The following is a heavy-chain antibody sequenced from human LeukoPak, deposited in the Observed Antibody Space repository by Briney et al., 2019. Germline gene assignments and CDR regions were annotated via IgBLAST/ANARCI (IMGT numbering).Heavy chain of an antibody. J-gene: IGHJ4*02. CDR1: GGTFSSYA. Sequence: SVKVSCKASGGTFSSYAISWVRQAPGQGLEWMGGIIPIFGTANYALKFQGRVTITADKSTSTAYMELSSLRSEDTAVYYCALYYGDPYFDYWGQGTLVTVSS. CDR3: ALYYGDPYFDY. V-gene: IGHV1-69*06. CDR2: IIPIFGTA. D-gene: IGHD3-3*01.